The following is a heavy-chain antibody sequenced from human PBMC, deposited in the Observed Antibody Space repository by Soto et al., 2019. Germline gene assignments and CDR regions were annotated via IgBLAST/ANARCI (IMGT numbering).Heavy chain of an antibody. CDR2: VSSSESTI. CDR3: ARVDSCGWDFDY. V-gene: IGHV3-48*02. CDR1: KFTFSNYN. Sequence: EVQLVESGGGLVQPGGSLRLSCAASKFTFSNYNMNWVRQAPGKGLEWVSYVSSSESTIYYADSVKDRFVIYRDNAENSLYLQMNSLRYEDTAVYYCARVDSCGWDFDYWGQGTLVTVSS. J-gene: IGHJ4*02. D-gene: IGHD6-19*01.